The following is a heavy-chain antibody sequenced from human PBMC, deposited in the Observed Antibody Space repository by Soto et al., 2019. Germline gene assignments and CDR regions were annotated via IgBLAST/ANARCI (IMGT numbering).Heavy chain of an antibody. CDR3: ARSQGSSTSLEIYYYYYYGMDV. CDR2: IIPIPGTA. CDR1: GGTFGSYA. D-gene: IGHD2-2*01. Sequence: QVQLVQSGAEVQKPGSSVKVSCKASGGTFGSYAISWVRQAPGQGLEWMGGIIPIPGTANYAQKFQGRVTIAAEESTSTDYMELSSLRSEDTAVYYCARSQGSSTSLEIYYYYYYGMDVWGQGTTVTVSS. V-gene: IGHV1-69*01. J-gene: IGHJ6*02.